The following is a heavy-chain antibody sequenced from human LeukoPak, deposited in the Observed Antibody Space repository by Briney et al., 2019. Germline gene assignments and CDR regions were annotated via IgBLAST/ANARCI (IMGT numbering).Heavy chain of an antibody. D-gene: IGHD6-13*01. CDR2: IIPIFGTA. CDR1: GGTFSSYA. J-gene: IGHJ4*02. CDR3: ARDQGIAAAGTFYCFDY. V-gene: IGHV1-69*05. Sequence: SVKVSCKASGGTFSSYAISWVRQAPGQGLEWMGRIIPIFGTANYAQEFQGRVTITTDESTSTAYMELSSLRSEDTAVYYCARDQGIAAAGTFYCFDYWGQGTLVTVSS.